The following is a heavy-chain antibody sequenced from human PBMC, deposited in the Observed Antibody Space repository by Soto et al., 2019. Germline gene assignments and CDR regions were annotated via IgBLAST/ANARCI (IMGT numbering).Heavy chain of an antibody. CDR2: IRASGGTA. CDR1: GFMFSSYA. CDR3: AKLTYPSDSTGYYYERVSGWIDS. Sequence: EVQLLESGGGLIQPGGSLRLSCAASGFMFSSYAMSWVRQAPGKGLEWVSSIRASGGTANLADSVEGRCTISRDNSKSTLYLQMNRLRAEDTAVYYCAKLTYPSDSTGYYYERVSGWIDSWGQGTLVTVSS. V-gene: IGHV3-23*01. J-gene: IGHJ5*01. D-gene: IGHD3-22*01.